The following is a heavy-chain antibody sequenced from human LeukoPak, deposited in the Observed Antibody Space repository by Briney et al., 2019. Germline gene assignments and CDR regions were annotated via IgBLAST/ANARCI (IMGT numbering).Heavy chain of an antibody. D-gene: IGHD6-19*01. CDR2: ISNSGDTI. V-gene: IGHV3-11*04. CDR3: ARVVRAYSSGWSDYFYYMDV. CDR1: GGSISSGSYY. Sequence: LSLTCTVSGGSISSGSYYWSWIRQAPGKGLEWVLYISNSGDTINYADSVRGRFTISRDNAKNSLNLQMNSLRAEDTAVYYCARVVRAYSSGWSDYFYYMDVWGKGTTVTVSS. J-gene: IGHJ6*03.